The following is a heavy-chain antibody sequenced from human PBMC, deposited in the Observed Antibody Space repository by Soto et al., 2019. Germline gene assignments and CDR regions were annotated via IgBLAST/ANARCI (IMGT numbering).Heavy chain of an antibody. CDR3: ARDSLALFDS. V-gene: IGHV4-61*01. J-gene: IGHJ4*02. CDR2: IYSSGTT. D-gene: IGHD5-12*01. Sequence: SETLSLTCTVSDCSVSSGSYYWTWIRQPPGKGLEWIGYIYSSGTTLYNPSLKSRVIISIDTSMNQFSLKLSSVTAADTAVYYCARDSLALFDSWGQGTLVTVSS. CDR1: DCSVSSGSYY.